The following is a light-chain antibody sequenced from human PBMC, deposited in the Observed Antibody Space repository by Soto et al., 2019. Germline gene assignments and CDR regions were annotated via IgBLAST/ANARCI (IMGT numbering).Light chain of an antibody. J-gene: IGKJ2*01. CDR3: QQYNNWPPYT. CDR2: DAS. V-gene: IGKV3-15*01. CDR1: QSVSSD. Sequence: EIVMTRSPATLSVSPGERATLSCRASQSVSSDLAWYQQKPGQPPRLLIYDASTRATGIPARFSGSRSGTEFTLTISSLQSEDFAVYYCQQYNNWPPYTFGQGTKLEIK.